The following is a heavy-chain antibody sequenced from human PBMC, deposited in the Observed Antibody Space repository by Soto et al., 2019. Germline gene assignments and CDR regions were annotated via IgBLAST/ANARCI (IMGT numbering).Heavy chain of an antibody. CDR1: RFTFTRYS. V-gene: IGHV3-21*06. CDR2: ISSTTNYI. CDR3: ARESEELTSNFDY. J-gene: IGHJ4*02. D-gene: IGHD1-26*01. Sequence: GGSLRLSCAASRFTFTRYSMNWVRQAPGKGLEWVSSISSTTNYIYYGDSMKGRFTISRDNAKNSLYLEMNSLRAEDTAVYYCARESEELTSNFDYCGQGSLVTVS.